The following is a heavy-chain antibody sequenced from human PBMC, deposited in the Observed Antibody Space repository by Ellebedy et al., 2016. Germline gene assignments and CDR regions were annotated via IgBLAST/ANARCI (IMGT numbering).Heavy chain of an antibody. D-gene: IGHD5-18*01. J-gene: IGHJ3*02. CDR2: IIPIFGTA. V-gene: IGHV1-69*13. Sequence: SVKVSXXASGYTFTDYYIHWVRQAPGQGLEWMGGIIPIFGTANYAQKFQGRVTITADESTSTAYMELSSLRSEDTAVYYCARGERGYVVELDAFDIWGQGTMVTVSS. CDR3: ARGERGYVVELDAFDI. CDR1: GYTFTDYY.